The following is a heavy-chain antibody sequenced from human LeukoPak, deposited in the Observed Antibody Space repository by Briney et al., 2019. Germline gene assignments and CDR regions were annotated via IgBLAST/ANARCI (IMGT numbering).Heavy chain of an antibody. D-gene: IGHD3-10*01. V-gene: IGHV3-23*01. CDR1: GFTFSYYA. CDR2: ITGTDGST. CDR3: AKAFNYGSGYNYKTFDS. J-gene: IGHJ4*02. Sequence: GSPRLSCAASGFTFSYYAMSWVRQAPGEGLEWVSGITGTDGSTYYADSVKGRFTISRDNSKSALYLQMNSLRAEDTALYYCAKAFNYGSGYNYKTFDSWGQGTLVTVSS.